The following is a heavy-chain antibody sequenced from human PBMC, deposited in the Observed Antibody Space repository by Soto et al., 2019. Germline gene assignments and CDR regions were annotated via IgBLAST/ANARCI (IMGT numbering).Heavy chain of an antibody. J-gene: IGHJ6*02. D-gene: IGHD1-20*01. CDR1: GGSISSSHW. Sequence: QVQLRESGPGLVKPSGTLSLTCAVSGGSISSSHWWNWVRQSPGKGQEWIGEIYHSRSTNYNLSPKRRITMSVDKSKNQFSLSLTSVTAADTATYFCVRFPCKDNFDYYGMVVWGQGTTVTVSS. CDR2: IYHSRST. CDR3: VRFPCKDNFDYYGMVV. V-gene: IGHV4-4*02.